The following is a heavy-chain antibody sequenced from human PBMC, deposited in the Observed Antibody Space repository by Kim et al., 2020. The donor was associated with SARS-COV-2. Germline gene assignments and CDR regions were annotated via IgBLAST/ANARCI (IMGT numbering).Heavy chain of an antibody. CDR1: GFTFSSYG. Sequence: GGSLRLSCAASGFTFSSYGMHWVRQAPGKGLEWVAVISYDGSNKYYADSVKGRFTISRDNSKNTLYLQMNSLRAEDTAVYYCAKGATVVTPEPDFDYWGQGTLVTVSS. J-gene: IGHJ4*02. D-gene: IGHD4-17*01. CDR3: AKGATVVTPEPDFDY. CDR2: ISYDGSNK. V-gene: IGHV3-30*18.